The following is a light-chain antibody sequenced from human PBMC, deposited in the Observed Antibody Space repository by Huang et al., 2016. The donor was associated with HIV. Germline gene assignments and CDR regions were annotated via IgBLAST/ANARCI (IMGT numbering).Light chain of an antibody. Sequence: EIVLTQSPVTLSLSPGERATLSCRASQSISNYLIWYQQKPGQSPRLLIYDASNRATGIPARFSGRGSGTEFTLTISSLEPEDFAIYYCQQRSNWPPVTFGQGTRL. CDR3: QQRSNWPPVT. J-gene: IGKJ5*01. CDR1: QSISNY. CDR2: DAS. V-gene: IGKV3-11*01.